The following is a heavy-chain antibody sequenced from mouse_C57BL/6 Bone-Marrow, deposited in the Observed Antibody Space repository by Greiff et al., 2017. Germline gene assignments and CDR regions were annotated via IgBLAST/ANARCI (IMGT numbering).Heavy chain of an antibody. Sequence: EVQVVESGPVLVKPGASVKMSCKASGYTFTDYYMNWVKQSHGKSLEWIGVINPYNGGTSYNQKFKGKATLTVDKSSSTAYMELNSLTSEDSAVYYCARVGRDYWGQGTTLTVSS. CDR1: GYTFTDYY. CDR3: ARVGRDY. J-gene: IGHJ2*01. CDR2: INPYNGGT. D-gene: IGHD4-1*01. V-gene: IGHV1-19*01.